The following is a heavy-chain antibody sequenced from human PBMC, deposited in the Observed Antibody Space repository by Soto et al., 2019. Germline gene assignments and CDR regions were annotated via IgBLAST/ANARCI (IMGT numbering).Heavy chain of an antibody. CDR3: AKDRQYPRDYFHY. CDR2: ISPIGQGI. CDR1: GLTGPSNG. Sequence: EVKLLESGGGLVQPGGSWRLSGGVSGLTGPSNGVSGVRRAPVKGLEGLSAISPIGQGIWYADSVKGRFTISRDISRNTVFLQMDSLRAEDTAVYYCAKDRQYPRDYFHYWGQGTLVTVSS. J-gene: IGHJ4*02. V-gene: IGHV3-23*01. D-gene: IGHD4-4*01.